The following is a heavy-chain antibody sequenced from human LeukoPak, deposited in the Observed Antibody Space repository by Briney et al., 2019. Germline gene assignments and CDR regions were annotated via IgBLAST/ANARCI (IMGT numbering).Heavy chain of an antibody. J-gene: IGHJ3*02. Sequence: GASVKVSCMASGYIFPSYTMHWVRQAPGQRLEWMGWINAGNGNTKYSQEFQGRITITRDTSASTAYLQLSSLRSEDMAVYYCATSYGLGGGWHDAFDIWGQGTMVTVSS. CDR3: ATSYGLGGGWHDAFDI. V-gene: IGHV1-3*03. CDR2: INAGNGNT. CDR1: GYIFPSYT. D-gene: IGHD3-16*01.